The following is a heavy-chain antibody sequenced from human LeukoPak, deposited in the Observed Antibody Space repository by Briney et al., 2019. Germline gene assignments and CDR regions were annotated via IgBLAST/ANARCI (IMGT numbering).Heavy chain of an antibody. V-gene: IGHV4-59*01. CDR2: IYYSGST. D-gene: IGHD3-22*01. J-gene: IGHJ3*02. Sequence: SETLSLTCTVSGSSISSYYWSWIRQPPGKGLEWIGYIYYSGSTNYNPSLKSRVTISVDTSKNQFSLKLSSVTAADTAVYYCATMIVVYAFDIWGQGTMVTVSS. CDR1: GSSISSYY. CDR3: ATMIVVYAFDI.